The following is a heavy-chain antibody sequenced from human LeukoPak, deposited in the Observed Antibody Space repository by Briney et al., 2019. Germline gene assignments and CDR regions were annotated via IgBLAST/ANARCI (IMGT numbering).Heavy chain of an antibody. CDR1: GFTFSSYW. CDR3: ARVYGQDSFDY. D-gene: IGHD2/OR15-2a*01. Sequence: GGSLRLSCAASGFTFSSYWMSWVRQAPGKGLEWVANIKQDGSEKYYVDSVKGRYTISRDNAKNSLYLQMNSLRAEDTAVYYCARVYGQDSFDYWGQGTLVTVSS. V-gene: IGHV3-7*01. J-gene: IGHJ4*02. CDR2: IKQDGSEK.